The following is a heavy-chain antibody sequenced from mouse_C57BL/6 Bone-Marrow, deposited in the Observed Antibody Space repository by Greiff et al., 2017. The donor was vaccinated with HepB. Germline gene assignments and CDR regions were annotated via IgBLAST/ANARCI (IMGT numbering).Heavy chain of an antibody. CDR2: IDPSDSYT. V-gene: IGHV1-50*01. CDR1: GYTFTSYW. Sequence: QVQLQQPGAELVKPGASVKLSCKASGYTFTSYWMQWVKQRPGQGLEWIGEIDPSDSYTNYNQKFKGKATLTVDTSSSTAYMQLSSLTSEDSAVYYCARGDYYGRIDDWGQGTTLTVSS. CDR3: ARGDYYGRIDD. J-gene: IGHJ2*01. D-gene: IGHD1-1*01.